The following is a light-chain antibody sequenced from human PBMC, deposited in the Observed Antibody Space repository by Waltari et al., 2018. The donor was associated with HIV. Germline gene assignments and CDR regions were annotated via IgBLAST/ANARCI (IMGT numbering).Light chain of an antibody. Sequence: GQTAKITCGGRSIGTKDVHWYRQKPGQAPELVIFNDSKRPSGIPGRFLGSKSTNTATLTITGAQVGDEADYYCQVWVNSVVFGGGTMLTVL. CDR2: NDS. J-gene: IGLJ3*02. CDR1: SIGTKD. V-gene: IGLV3-9*01. CDR3: QVWVNSVV.